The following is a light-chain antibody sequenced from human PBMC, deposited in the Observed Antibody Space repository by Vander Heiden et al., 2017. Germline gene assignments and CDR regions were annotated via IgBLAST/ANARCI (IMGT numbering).Light chain of an antibody. V-gene: IGKV2-28*01. J-gene: IGKJ4*01. CDR1: QSLLHSNGYNY. CDR2: LGS. Sequence: DIVMTQSPLSLPVTPGESASISCRSSQSLLHSNGYNYLDWYLQKPGQSPQLLIYLGSNRASGVPDRFSGSGSGTDFTLKISRVEAEDVGVYYCMQAQQTPLTFGGGTKVEIK. CDR3: MQAQQTPLT.